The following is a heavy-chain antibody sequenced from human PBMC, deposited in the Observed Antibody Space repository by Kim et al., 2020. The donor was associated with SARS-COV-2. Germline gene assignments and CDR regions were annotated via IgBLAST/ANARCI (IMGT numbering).Heavy chain of an antibody. D-gene: IGHD1-26*01. V-gene: IGHV4-4*02. Sequence: SETLSLTCTVSGGSIISSNWWSWVRQPPGKGLEWIGEIYHSGTTNYNPSLKSRVTVSVDKSKNQFSLRLSSVTAADTAVYYCSRAQGGAFDYWGQGTLVT. CDR1: GGSIISSNW. J-gene: IGHJ4*02. CDR2: IYHSGTT. CDR3: SRAQGGAFDY.